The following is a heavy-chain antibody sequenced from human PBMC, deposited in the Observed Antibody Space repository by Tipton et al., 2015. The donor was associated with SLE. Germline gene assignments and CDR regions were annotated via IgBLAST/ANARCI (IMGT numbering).Heavy chain of an antibody. D-gene: IGHD3-10*01. CDR2: FYTPGNN. CDR3: ARERLLWPRGNFDI. CDR1: GGATSSDSHY. J-gene: IGHJ3*02. V-gene: IGHV4-61*02. Sequence: TLSLTCTVSGGATSSDSHYGPWIRQPAGKGLGWIGRFYTPGNNHSNPSLKSRVTMSVDTSKNQCSLQLSSVTVADTAVYYCARERLLWPRGNFDIWGQGIMVTVSA.